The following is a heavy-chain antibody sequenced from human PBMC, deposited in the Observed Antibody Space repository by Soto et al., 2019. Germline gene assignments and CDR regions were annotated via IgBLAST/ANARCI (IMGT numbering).Heavy chain of an antibody. V-gene: IGHV1-69*13. CDR1: GGTFSSYA. J-gene: IGHJ6*02. CDR3: ARDERYSSSSTVSYGMDV. Sequence: GASVKVSCKASGGTFSSYAISWVRQAPGQVLEWMGGIIPIFGTANYAQKFQGRVTITADESTSTAYMELSSLRSEDTAVYYCARDERYSSSSTVSYGMDVWGQGTTVTVSS. CDR2: IIPIFGTA. D-gene: IGHD6-6*01.